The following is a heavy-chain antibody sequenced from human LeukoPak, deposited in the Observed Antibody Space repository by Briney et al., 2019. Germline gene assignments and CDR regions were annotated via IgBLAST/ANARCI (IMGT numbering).Heavy chain of an antibody. CDR2: IYRSEST. V-gene: IGHV4-38-2*02. J-gene: IGHJ4*02. D-gene: IGHD3-22*01. Sequence: SETLSLTCTVSGYSISSGYYWGWIRQPPGKGLEWIGSIYRSESTYYNPSLKSRVTISLDTSKNQFSLKLSSVTAADTAVYYCARPHSSGYGLIDYWGQGTLVTVSS. CDR1: GYSISSGYY. CDR3: ARPHSSGYGLIDY.